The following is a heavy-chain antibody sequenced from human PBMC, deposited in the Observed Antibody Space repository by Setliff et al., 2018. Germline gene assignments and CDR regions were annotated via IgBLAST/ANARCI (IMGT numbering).Heavy chain of an antibody. J-gene: IGHJ4*02. D-gene: IGHD6-13*01. V-gene: IGHV5-51*01. CDR2: IYPSDSDI. Sequence: PGESLTISCKGSGYNFINYWIGWVRQMPGKGLEWMGIIYPSDSDIRYSPSFQGQVTISADKSISTAYLQWSSPKASDTAIYYCSRPAYSSRWYEIKGFDYWGQGTLVTVSS. CDR3: SRPAYSSRWYEIKGFDY. CDR1: GYNFINYW.